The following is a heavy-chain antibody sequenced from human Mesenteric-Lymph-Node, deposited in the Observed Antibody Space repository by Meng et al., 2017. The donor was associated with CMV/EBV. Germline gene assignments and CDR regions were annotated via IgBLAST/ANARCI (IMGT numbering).Heavy chain of an antibody. V-gene: IGHV4-59*01. D-gene: IGHD3-22*01. CDR3: ARNIWGSSGYWTYDY. CDR2: MYYSGST. J-gene: IGHJ4*02. CDR1: GDSISSYY. Sequence: GSLRLSCTVSGDSISSYYWSWIRQPPGKGLEWIGYMYYSGSTNYNPSLKSRVTISVDTSKNQFSLKLSSVTAADTAVYYCARNIWGSSGYWTYDYWGQGTLVTVSS.